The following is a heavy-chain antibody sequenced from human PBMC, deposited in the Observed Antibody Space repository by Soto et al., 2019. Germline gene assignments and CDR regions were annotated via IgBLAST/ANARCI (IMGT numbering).Heavy chain of an antibody. CDR2: MNPNSGRT. D-gene: IGHD6-19*01. V-gene: IGHV1-8*02. CDR3: STWGRNGWYTGFF. Sequence: QVQLVQSGAEVRKPGASVKVPCKTSGYTFTDYDINWVRQAPGQGLEWVGRMNPNSGRTDYAQKLEGRVTMTRDISISTAYMELSSLGYDDTAVYFCSTWGRNGWYTGFFWGQGTLVTVSS. CDR1: GYTFTDYD. J-gene: IGHJ4*02.